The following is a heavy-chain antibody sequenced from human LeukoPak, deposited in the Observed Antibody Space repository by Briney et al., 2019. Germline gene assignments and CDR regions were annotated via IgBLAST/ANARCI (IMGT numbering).Heavy chain of an antibody. D-gene: IGHD3-10*01. CDR3: ARIRSDGSGSYYLDY. CDR1: GFTFSSYE. J-gene: IGHJ4*02. Sequence: GGSLRLSCVASGFTFSSYEMNWVRQAPGKGLEWASVIYSGGSTYYADSVKGRFTISRDNSKNTLYLQMNSLRAEDTAVYYCARIRSDGSGSYYLDYWGQGTLVTVSS. CDR2: IYSGGST. V-gene: IGHV3-66*01.